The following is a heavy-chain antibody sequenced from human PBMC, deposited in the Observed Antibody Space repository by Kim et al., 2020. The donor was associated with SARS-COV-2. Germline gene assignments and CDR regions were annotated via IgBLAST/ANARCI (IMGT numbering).Heavy chain of an antibody. D-gene: IGHD3-16*02. J-gene: IGHJ4*02. V-gene: IGHV3-74*01. Sequence: GGSLRLSCAASGFTFSSYWMHWVRQAPGKGLVWVSRINSDGSSTSYADYVKGRFTISRDNAKNTLYLQMNSLRAEDTAVYYCARTLYDYVWGSYRYFDYWGQGTLVTVSS. CDR1: GFTFSSYW. CDR3: ARTLYDYVWGSYRYFDY. CDR2: INSDGSST.